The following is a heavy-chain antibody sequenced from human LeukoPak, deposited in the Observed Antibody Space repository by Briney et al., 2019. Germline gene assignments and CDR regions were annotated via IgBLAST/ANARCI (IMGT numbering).Heavy chain of an antibody. D-gene: IGHD5-18*01. Sequence: PSETLSLTCTVSGGSIGSYFWSWIRQPPGKGLEWIGYIYYSGSTNYNPSLKSRVTISVDTSKNQFSLRLSSVTAADTAVYYCARVPEEEDPDTDDYYYYMDVWGKGTTVTVSS. J-gene: IGHJ6*03. CDR3: ARVPEEEDPDTDDYYYYMDV. CDR1: GGSIGSYF. CDR2: IYYSGST. V-gene: IGHV4-59*01.